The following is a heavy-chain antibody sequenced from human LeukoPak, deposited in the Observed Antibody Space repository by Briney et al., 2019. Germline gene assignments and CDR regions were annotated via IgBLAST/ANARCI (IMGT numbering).Heavy chain of an antibody. CDR2: ISGRGNGT. D-gene: IGHD2-2*02. Sequence: GGSLRLSCTASGFNYSNYAMNWVRQAPGKGLEWVAGISGRGNGTYYADSVKGRFTISRDNSKNTLYLQMNSLRAEDTAVYYCAKARPLVVVPAAIEPDYYYYGMDVWGQGTTVTVSS. V-gene: IGHV3-23*01. CDR3: AKARPLVVVPAAIEPDYYYYGMDV. J-gene: IGHJ6*02. CDR1: GFNYSNYA.